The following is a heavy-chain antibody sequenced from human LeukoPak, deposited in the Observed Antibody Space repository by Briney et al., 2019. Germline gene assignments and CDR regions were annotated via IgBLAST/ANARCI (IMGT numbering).Heavy chain of an antibody. D-gene: IGHD3-9*01. CDR2: ISAYNGNT. CDR1: GYTFTGYY. V-gene: IGHV1-18*04. J-gene: IGHJ6*02. Sequence: ASVKVSCKASGYTFTGYYMHWVRQAPGQGLEWMGWISAYNGNTNYAQKLQGRVTMTTDTSTSTAYMELRSLRSDDTAVYYCARDLDDILTGYPGGMDVWGQGTTVTVSS. CDR3: ARDLDDILTGYPGGMDV.